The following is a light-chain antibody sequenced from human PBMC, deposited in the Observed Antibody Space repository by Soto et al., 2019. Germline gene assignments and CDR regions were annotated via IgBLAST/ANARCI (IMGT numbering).Light chain of an antibody. Sequence: QAVVTQPPSVSAAPGQKVTISCSGSSSNIGNNYVSWYQHLPGTAPKLLIYDNNKQPSGIPDRFSGSKSGTSATLGITGLQTGDEADYYCGTWDSSLSAVVFGGGTQLTVL. CDR1: SSNIGNNY. CDR2: DNN. CDR3: GTWDSSLSAVV. J-gene: IGLJ2*01. V-gene: IGLV1-51*01.